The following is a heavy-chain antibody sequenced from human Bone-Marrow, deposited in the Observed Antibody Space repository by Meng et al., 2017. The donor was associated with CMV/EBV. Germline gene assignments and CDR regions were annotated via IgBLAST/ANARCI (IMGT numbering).Heavy chain of an antibody. J-gene: IGHJ4*02. CDR2: VTWNSGSI. Sequence: GGSLRLSCAASGFTFDDFAMHWVRQAPGKGLEWVSGVTWNSGSIAYADSVKGRFTVSRDNAKDSLYLQMNSLRPEDTALYYCAKSNSYSTSSDYYSFDYWGQGTLVTVSS. CDR3: AKSNSYSTSSDYYSFDY. D-gene: IGHD6-6*01. CDR1: GFTFDDFA. V-gene: IGHV3-9*01.